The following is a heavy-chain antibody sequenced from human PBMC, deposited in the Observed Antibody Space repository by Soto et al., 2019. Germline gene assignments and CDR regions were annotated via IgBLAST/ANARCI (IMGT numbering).Heavy chain of an antibody. J-gene: IGHJ4*02. CDR3: AKVILGITGPTWAGKGGLDY. CDR2: ISYDGSNK. V-gene: IGHV3-30*18. CDR1: EFTFSSYG. D-gene: IGHD3-10*01. Sequence: LRLSCAASEFTFSSYGMHWVRQAPFKGLEWVAVISYDGSNKYYADSVKGRFTISRDNSKNTLYLQMNSLRAEDTAVYYCAKVILGITGPTWAGKGGLDYWGQGTLVTVSS.